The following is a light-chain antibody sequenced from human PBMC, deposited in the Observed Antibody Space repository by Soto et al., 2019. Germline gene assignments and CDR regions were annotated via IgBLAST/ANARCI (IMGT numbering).Light chain of an antibody. CDR1: QDVSNS. J-gene: IGKJ2*01. CDR3: QKYYSAPNT. CDR2: SAS. Sequence: DIQMTQSPSSLSAFVGDTVTITCRASQDVSNSLAWYQQKPGKVPKLLIHSASTLQTGVQSRFSGSGSGTVFTLTINNLQPEDVATYYCQKYYSAPNTFGQGSRLEIK. V-gene: IGKV1-27*01.